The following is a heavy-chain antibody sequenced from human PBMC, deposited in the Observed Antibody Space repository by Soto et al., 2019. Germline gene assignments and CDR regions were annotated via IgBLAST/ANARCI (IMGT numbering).Heavy chain of an antibody. V-gene: IGHV4-34*01. D-gene: IGHD6-19*01. CDR3: ARGWSGWRVWLDY. Sequence: QVQLQQWGAGLLKPSETLSLTCAVYGGSFSGYYWSWIRQPPGKGLEWIGEINHRGSTNYNPSLKSRVTISVDTSKNQFSLKLSSVTAADTAVYYCARGWSGWRVWLDYWGQGTLVTVSS. CDR2: INHRGST. CDR1: GGSFSGYY. J-gene: IGHJ4*02.